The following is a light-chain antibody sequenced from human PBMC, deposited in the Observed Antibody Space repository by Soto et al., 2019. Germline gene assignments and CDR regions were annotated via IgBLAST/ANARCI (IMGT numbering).Light chain of an antibody. CDR2: GNT. CDR3: QSYDTGLSGPVV. CDR1: GSNIGAGFD. Sequence: QSVLTHPPSLSGAPGQNIIISCTGGGSNIGAGFDVHWYQQLPGTAPKLLIYGNTNRPSGVPDRFSGSKSGTSASLVITGLQAEDEADYYCQSYDTGLSGPVVFGGGTKLTVL. J-gene: IGLJ2*01. V-gene: IGLV1-40*01.